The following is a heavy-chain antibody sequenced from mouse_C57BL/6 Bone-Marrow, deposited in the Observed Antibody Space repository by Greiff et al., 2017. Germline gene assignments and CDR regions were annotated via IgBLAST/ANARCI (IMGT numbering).Heavy chain of an antibody. CDR1: GFTFSSYA. V-gene: IGHV5-4*01. CDR2: ISDGGSYT. Sequence: EVKLVESGGGLVKPGGSLKLSCAASGFTFSSYAMSWVRQTPEKRLEWVATISDGGSYTSYPDNVKGRFTISRDNAKNNLYLQMSHLKSEDTAMYYCARESNYGSSWGFAYWGQGTLVTVSA. D-gene: IGHD1-1*01. CDR3: ARESNYGSSWGFAY. J-gene: IGHJ3*01.